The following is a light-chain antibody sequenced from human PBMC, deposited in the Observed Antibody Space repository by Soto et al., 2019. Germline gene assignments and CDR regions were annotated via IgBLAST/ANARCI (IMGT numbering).Light chain of an antibody. Sequence: QSALTQSPSASGSPGQSVAISCTGTASDIGGYTFVSWYQQHPGKAPKLLIYDVNKRPSGVPDRFSGYKSGNTASLTVSGHQAEDEADYYCSAHGGTNPYVFGTGTKLTVL. J-gene: IGLJ1*01. CDR1: ASDIGGYTF. V-gene: IGLV2-8*01. CDR2: DVN. CDR3: SAHGGTNPYV.